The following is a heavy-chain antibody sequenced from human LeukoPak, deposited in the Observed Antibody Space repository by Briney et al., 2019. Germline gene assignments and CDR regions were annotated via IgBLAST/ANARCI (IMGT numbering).Heavy chain of an antibody. J-gene: IGHJ4*02. CDR2: INPNSGDT. CDR3: AREAHGSGTYYSDY. D-gene: IGHD3-10*01. CDR1: RYTFTGYY. Sequence: ASVKVSCKASRYTFTGYYIHWVRRAPGQGPEWMGWINPNSGDTYYAQMFQGRVTMTRDTSITTAYMELSRLRSDDRAVYYCAREAHGSGTYYSDYWGQGTLVTVSS. V-gene: IGHV1-2*02.